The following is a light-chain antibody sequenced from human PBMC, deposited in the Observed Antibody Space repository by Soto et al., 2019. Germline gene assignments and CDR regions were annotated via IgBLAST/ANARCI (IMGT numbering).Light chain of an antibody. CDR2: GAS. CDR1: QTIIGN. V-gene: IGKV3D-15*01. J-gene: IGKJ4*01. CDR3: QQYNDWVT. Sequence: ESVLTQSPGTLSLSPGERATLSCRASQTIIGNYLAWYQQKPGQAPRLLIYGASNRATGVPDRFSGSYSGTEFTLTINSLQSEDFAVYYCQQYNDWVTFGGGTKVEI.